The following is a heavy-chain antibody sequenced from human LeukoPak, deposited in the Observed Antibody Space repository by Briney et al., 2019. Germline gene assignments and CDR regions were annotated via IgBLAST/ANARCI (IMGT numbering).Heavy chain of an antibody. J-gene: IGHJ4*02. D-gene: IGHD4-17*01. CDR2: IYYSGST. V-gene: IGHV4-39*01. Sequence: SSETLSLTCTDSGGSISSSSYYWGWIRQPPGKGLEWIGSIYYSGSTYYNPSLKSRVTISVDTSKNQFSLKLSSVTAADTAVYSCARLVGNYGDYVDYWGQGTLVTVSS. CDR3: ARLVGNYGDYVDY. CDR1: GGSISSSSYY.